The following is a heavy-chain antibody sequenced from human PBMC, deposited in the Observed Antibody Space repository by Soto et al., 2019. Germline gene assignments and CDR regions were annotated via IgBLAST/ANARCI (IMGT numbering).Heavy chain of an antibody. CDR1: GGSVSSGRYY. Sequence: QVQLQESGPGLVKASETLSLTCTVSGGSVSSGRYYWSWIRQPPGKGLEWIGYMFDSGSTNYNPSLKSRVTIAVDTSKNQFSLKLSSVTAADRAVYYCARAYYYGSGRGRSMDVWGQGTTVTVSS. CDR2: MFDSGST. J-gene: IGHJ6*02. CDR3: ARAYYYGSGRGRSMDV. V-gene: IGHV4-61*01. D-gene: IGHD3-10*01.